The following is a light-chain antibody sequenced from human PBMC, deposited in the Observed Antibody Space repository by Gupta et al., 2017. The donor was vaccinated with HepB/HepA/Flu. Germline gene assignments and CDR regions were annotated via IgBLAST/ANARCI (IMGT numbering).Light chain of an antibody. CDR2: WAS. V-gene: IGKV4-1*01. Sequence: DIVMTQSPDYLAVSLGERATINCKSSQSVFYSSNNRNYLAWYQQKPRQPPKLLIYWASTRDSGVPDRFSGSGSGTDFTLTINSLQAEDVAVYYCQQYYSSPYTFGQGTRLEIK. CDR1: QSVFYSSNNRNY. J-gene: IGKJ2*01. CDR3: QQYYSSPYT.